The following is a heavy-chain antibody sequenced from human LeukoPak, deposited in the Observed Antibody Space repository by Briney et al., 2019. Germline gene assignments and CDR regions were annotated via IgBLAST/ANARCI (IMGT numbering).Heavy chain of an antibody. J-gene: IGHJ4*02. Sequence: GGSLRLSCAASGFSVSSIYMSWVRQAPGKGLEWISYIGIDSGNTNYADSVKGRFTISGDKAKNSLYLQMNSLRVEDTAVYYCARDYKYAFDNWGQGTLVTVSS. CDR1: GFSVSSIY. CDR3: ARDYKYAFDN. CDR2: IGIDSGNT. V-gene: IGHV3-11*06. D-gene: IGHD5-24*01.